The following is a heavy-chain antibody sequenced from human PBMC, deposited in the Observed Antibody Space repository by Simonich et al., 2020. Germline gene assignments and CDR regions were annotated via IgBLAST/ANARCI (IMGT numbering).Heavy chain of an antibody. CDR1: GFTFSSYA. CDR2: LSLDGSNK. J-gene: IGHJ3*02. Sequence: QVQRVESGGGVVQPGRSLRLSCAASGFTFSSYAIHWGRTAPGKGLWWVEVLSLDGSNKSYADSGKGRFTISRDNSKNTLYLQMNSLRAEDTAVYYCAREGLLLDAFDIWGQGTMVTVSS. D-gene: IGHD2-15*01. V-gene: IGHV3-30*04. CDR3: AREGLLLDAFDI.